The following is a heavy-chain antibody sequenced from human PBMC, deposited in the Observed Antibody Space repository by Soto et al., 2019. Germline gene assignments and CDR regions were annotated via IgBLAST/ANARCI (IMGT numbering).Heavy chain of an antibody. Sequence: QAQLLQSGAEVKKPGASVKVSCKASGYTFINYFIHWVRQAPGQRLEWIGIVDPSRGSADYAQKFQGRVTMTTDVSTRTVFMDLSSLRSEDTAVYYCATSVGIAPTGEDGMDVWGQGTSVTVSS. CDR1: GYTFINYF. J-gene: IGHJ6*02. V-gene: IGHV1-46*01. D-gene: IGHD2-8*02. CDR2: VDPSRGSA. CDR3: ATSVGIAPTGEDGMDV.